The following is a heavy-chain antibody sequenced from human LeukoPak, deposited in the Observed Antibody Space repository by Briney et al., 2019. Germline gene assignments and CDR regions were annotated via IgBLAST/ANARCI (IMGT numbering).Heavy chain of an antibody. J-gene: IGHJ4*02. V-gene: IGHV1-8*01. D-gene: IGHD6-13*01. Sequence: ASVKVSCKASGYTFTSYDINWVRQATGQGLEWMGWMNLNSGNTGYAQKFQGRVTMTRNTSISTAYMELSSLRSEDTAVYYWATTRGERLVQGLFDYWGQGTLVTVSS. CDR2: MNLNSGNT. CDR3: ATTRGERLVQGLFDY. CDR1: GYTFTSYD.